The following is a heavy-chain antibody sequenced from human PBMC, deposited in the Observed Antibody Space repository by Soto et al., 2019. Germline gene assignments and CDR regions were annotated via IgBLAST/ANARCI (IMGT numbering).Heavy chain of an antibody. Sequence: ASVKVSCKASGYTVTSYYMHCVRQAPGQGLEWMGIINPNSGSTTYAQKFQGRVTMTRDTSTSTVYMELTSLTSGDTAVYYCAGAGIAYCSSTTCYLYYYVMDVWGQGTTVTVSS. D-gene: IGHD2-2*01. CDR3: AGAGIAYCSSTTCYLYYYVMDV. V-gene: IGHV1-46*01. J-gene: IGHJ6*02. CDR1: GYTVTSYY. CDR2: INPNSGST.